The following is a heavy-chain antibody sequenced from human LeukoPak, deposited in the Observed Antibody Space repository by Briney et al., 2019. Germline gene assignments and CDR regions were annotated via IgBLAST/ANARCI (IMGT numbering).Heavy chain of an antibody. Sequence: GGSLRLSCAASGFTFSGYAMSWVRQAPGKGLEWVSAISGSGGSTYYADSVKGRFTISRDNSKNTLYLQMNSLRAEDTAVYYCAKDFYYDFWSGYYDYWGQGALVTVSS. D-gene: IGHD3-3*01. V-gene: IGHV3-23*01. CDR3: AKDFYYDFWSGYYDY. CDR2: ISGSGGST. CDR1: GFTFSGYA. J-gene: IGHJ4*02.